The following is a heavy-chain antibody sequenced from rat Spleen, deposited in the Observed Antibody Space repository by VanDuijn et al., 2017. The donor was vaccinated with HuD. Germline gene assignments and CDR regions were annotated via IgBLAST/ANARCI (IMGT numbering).Heavy chain of an antibody. V-gene: IGHV5-25*01. J-gene: IGHJ3*01. CDR3: TRRDPWFGY. CDR1: GFTFSKYD. CDR2: ISTSGDTT. Sequence: EVQLGESGGGFVLPGRSLKLSCVASGFTFSKYDMAWVRQAPTKGLEWGASISTSGDTTYYRDSVKGRFTVSRDKAKSTLYLQMDSLGSEDTATYYCTRRDPWFGYWGQGTLVTVSS.